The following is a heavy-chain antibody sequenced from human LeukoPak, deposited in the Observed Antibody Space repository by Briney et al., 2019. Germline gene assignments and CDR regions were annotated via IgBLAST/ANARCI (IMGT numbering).Heavy chain of an antibody. J-gene: IGHJ6*03. V-gene: IGHV4-34*01. Sequence: PSETLSLTCAVYGGSFSGYYWSWIRQPPGKGLEWIGEINHSGSTNYNPSLKSRITISVDTSKNQFSLKLSSVTAAGTAVYYCARLVRVVSSGWYITATYYYMDVWGKGTTVTISS. CDR1: GGSFSGYY. CDR2: INHSGST. CDR3: ARLVRVVSSGWYITATYYYMDV. D-gene: IGHD6-19*01.